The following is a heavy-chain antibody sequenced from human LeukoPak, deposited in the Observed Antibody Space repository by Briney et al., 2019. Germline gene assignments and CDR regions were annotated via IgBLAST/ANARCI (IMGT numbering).Heavy chain of an antibody. CDR2: INPNSGAT. J-gene: IGHJ6*02. Sequence: ASVKVSCKASGYTFTAYFIHWVRQAPGQGLEWMGWINPNSGATTYAQKFQGRVTMTRDTSISTAYMELSRLRSDDTAVYYCARSRSLPTSYYYYGMDVWGQGTTVTVSS. CDR1: GYTFTAYF. CDR3: ARSRSLPTSYYYYGMDV. V-gene: IGHV1-2*02. D-gene: IGHD2/OR15-2a*01.